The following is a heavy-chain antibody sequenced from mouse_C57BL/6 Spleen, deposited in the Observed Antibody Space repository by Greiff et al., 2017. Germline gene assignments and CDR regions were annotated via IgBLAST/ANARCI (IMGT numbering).Heavy chain of an antibody. CDR2: ISDGGSYT. CDR3: AREGSSYVAY. Sequence: EVQLVESGGGLVKPGGSLKLSCAASGFTFSSYAMSWVRQTPEKRLEWVATISDGGSYTYYPDTVKGRFTISRDNAKNNLYLQMSHLKSEDTAMYYCAREGSSYVAYWGQGTLVTVSA. D-gene: IGHD1-1*01. V-gene: IGHV5-4*01. J-gene: IGHJ3*01. CDR1: GFTFSSYA.